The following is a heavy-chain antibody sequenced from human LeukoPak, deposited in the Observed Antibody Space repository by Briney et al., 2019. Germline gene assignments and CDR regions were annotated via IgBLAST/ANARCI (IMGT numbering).Heavy chain of an antibody. CDR3: ARASLTWFGESWSGAFDI. D-gene: IGHD3-10*01. CDR1: GFTFSDYY. CDR2: ISSSGSTI. V-gene: IGHV3-11*01. Sequence: GGSLRLSCAASGFTFSDYYMSWIRQAPGKGLEWVSYISSSGSTIYYADSVKGRFTISRDNAKNSLYLQMNSLRAEDTAVYYCARASLTWFGESWSGAFDIWGQGTMVTVSS. J-gene: IGHJ3*02.